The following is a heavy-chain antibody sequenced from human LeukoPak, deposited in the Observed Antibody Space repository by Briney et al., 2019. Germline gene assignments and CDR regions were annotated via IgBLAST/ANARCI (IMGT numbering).Heavy chain of an antibody. CDR3: GRQGRDVDY. D-gene: IGHD5-24*01. CDR1: GFTFSSYA. Sequence: GGSLRLSCAASGFTFSSYAMSWVRQAPGKGLEWVSAISGSGGSTYYADSVKGRFTISRDNSKNTLFLQMNNLRAEDTAGYYCGRQGRDVDYWGQGTLVTVSS. J-gene: IGHJ4*02. V-gene: IGHV3-23*01. CDR2: ISGSGGST.